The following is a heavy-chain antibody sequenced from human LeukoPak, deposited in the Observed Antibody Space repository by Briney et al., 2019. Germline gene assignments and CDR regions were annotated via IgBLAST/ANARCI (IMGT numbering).Heavy chain of an antibody. Sequence: SQTLSLTCTVSGVSISSGGYYWSWIRQPPGKGLEWIGYIYHSGSTYYNPSLKSRVTISVDRSKNQFSLKLSSVTAADTAVYYCAREVVVVPAAIPTYVYDAFDIWGQGTMVTVSS. CDR2: IYHSGST. CDR3: AREVVVVPAAIPTYVYDAFDI. D-gene: IGHD2-2*02. J-gene: IGHJ3*02. CDR1: GVSISSGGYY. V-gene: IGHV4-30-2*01.